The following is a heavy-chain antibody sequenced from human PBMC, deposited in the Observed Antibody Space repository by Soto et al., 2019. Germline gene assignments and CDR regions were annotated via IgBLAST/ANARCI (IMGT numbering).Heavy chain of an antibody. J-gene: IGHJ5*01. CDR2: IFPNSGAT. Sequence: AASVKVSCKASGYVFTGFYLHWVRQAPGQGLEWMGWIFPNSGATNYAQKFRGRVTLTRDTSLSTGYMDLTRLTSDDTAVYYCARGRSLKWNWFDRWGQGTLVTVSS. CDR1: GYVFTGFY. D-gene: IGHD2-15*01. V-gene: IGHV1-2*02. CDR3: ARGRSLKWNWFDR.